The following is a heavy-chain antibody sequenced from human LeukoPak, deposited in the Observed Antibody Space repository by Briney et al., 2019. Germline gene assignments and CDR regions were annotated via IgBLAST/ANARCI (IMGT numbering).Heavy chain of an antibody. CDR1: GFTFSTYA. J-gene: IGHJ4*02. D-gene: IGHD3-22*01. CDR3: AKHYDISGYYPY. CDR2: ISGGGGST. V-gene: IGHV3-23*01. Sequence: GGSLRLSCAASGFTFSTYAMSWVRQAPGKGLEWVSAISGGGGSTHYADSVKGRFTISRDNSKDTLFLQMSSLRADDTAIYYCAKHYDISGYYPYWGQGTLVTVSS.